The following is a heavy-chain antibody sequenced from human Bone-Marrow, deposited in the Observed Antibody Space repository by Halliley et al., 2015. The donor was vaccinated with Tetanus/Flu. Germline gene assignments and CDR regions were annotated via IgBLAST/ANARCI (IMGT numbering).Heavy chain of an antibody. Sequence: SYFSREGVSICSADSVTGRFPVSRDNARNSLDLQMNSLRAEDTGLYYCAREAGADFGPFYFLDHWGQGTLVSVSS. V-gene: IGHV3-48*03. CDR2: FSREGVSI. J-gene: IGHJ4*02. D-gene: IGHD3-16*01. CDR3: AREAGADFGPFYFLDH.